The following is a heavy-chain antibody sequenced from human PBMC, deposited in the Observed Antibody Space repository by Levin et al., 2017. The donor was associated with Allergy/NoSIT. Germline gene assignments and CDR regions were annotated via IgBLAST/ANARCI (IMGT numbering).Heavy chain of an antibody. CDR1: GGSFSGYY. V-gene: IGHV4-34*01. CDR2: INHSGST. Sequence: GSLRLSCAVYGGSFSGYYWSWIRQPPGKGLEWIGEINHSGSTNYNPSLKSRVTISVDTSKNQFSLKLSSVTAADTAVYYCARVRRDGYNRRSGALYYFDYWGQGTLVTVSS. J-gene: IGHJ4*02. D-gene: IGHD5-24*01. CDR3: ARVRRDGYNRRSGALYYFDY.